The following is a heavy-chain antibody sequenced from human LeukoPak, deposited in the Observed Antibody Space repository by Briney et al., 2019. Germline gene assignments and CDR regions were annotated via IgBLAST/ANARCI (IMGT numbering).Heavy chain of an antibody. CDR1: GGFISSGSYY. J-gene: IGHJ4*02. CDR2: IYYSGST. Sequence: PSETLSLTCTVSGGFISSGSYYWGWIRQPPGKGLEWIGSIYYSGSTYYNPSLKSRVTISVDTSKNQFSLKLSSVTAADTTVYYCARLPKSSVSLPVFDYWGQGTLVTVSS. CDR3: ARLPKSSVSLPVFDY. V-gene: IGHV4-39*01.